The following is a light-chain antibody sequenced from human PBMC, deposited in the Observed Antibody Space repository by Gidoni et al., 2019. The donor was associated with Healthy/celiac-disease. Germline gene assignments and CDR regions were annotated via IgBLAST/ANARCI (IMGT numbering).Light chain of an antibody. Sequence: SYVLTQPPSVSVAPVQTARITWGGNNIGSKSVHWYQQKPGQAPVLVVYDDSDRPSGIPARFSGSNSGNTATLTISRVEAGDEADYYCQVWDSSSDHVVFGGGTKLTVL. CDR2: DDS. CDR1: NIGSKS. CDR3: QVWDSSSDHVV. V-gene: IGLV3-21*02. J-gene: IGLJ2*01.